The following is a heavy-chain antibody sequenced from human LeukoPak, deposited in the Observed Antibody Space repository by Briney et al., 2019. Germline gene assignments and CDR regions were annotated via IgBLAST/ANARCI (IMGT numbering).Heavy chain of an antibody. CDR1: GDSVSSNSAA. V-gene: IGHV6-1*01. CDR2: TYYRSKWYN. Sequence: SQTLSLTCAISGDSVSSNSAAWNWIRRSPSRGLEWLGRTYYRSKWYNDYAVSVKSRITINPDTSKNQFSLQLNSVTPEDTAVYYCARGRGSYGGTFDYWGQGTLVTVSS. D-gene: IGHD3-16*01. CDR3: ARGRGSYGGTFDY. J-gene: IGHJ4*02.